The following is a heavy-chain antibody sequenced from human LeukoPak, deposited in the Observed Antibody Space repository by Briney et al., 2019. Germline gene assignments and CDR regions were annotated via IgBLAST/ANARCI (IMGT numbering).Heavy chain of an antibody. CDR2: INPNSGGT. CDR1: GYTFTGYY. Sequence: ASVRVSCKASGYTFTGYYMHWVRQAPGQGLEWMGWINPNSGGTNYAQKFQGRVTMTRDTSISTAYMELSRLRSDDTAVYYCARDFSARSPYCSGGSCYGADWFDPWGQGTLVTVSS. D-gene: IGHD2-15*01. J-gene: IGHJ5*02. V-gene: IGHV1-2*02. CDR3: ARDFSARSPYCSGGSCYGADWFDP.